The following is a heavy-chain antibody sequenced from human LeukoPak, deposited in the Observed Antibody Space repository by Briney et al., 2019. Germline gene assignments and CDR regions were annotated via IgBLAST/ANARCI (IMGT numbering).Heavy chain of an antibody. D-gene: IGHD3-10*02. CDR2: LSTSSSYI. J-gene: IGHJ6*04. CDR1: GFSFSSYN. Sequence: GGSLRLSCAASGFSFSSYNLNWVRQAPGKGLEWVSSLSTSSSYIYYADSVKGRFTISRDNAKNSLYLQMNSLRAEDTAVYYCAELGITMIGGVWGKGTTVTISS. CDR3: AELGITMIGGV. V-gene: IGHV3-21*01.